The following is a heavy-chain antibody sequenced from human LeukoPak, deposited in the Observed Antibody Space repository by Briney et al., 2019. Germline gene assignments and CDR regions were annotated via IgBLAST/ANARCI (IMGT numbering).Heavy chain of an antibody. CDR1: GFTLGDYA. CDR2: IRSKAYGGTT. Sequence: PGGSLRLSCTASGFTLGDYAMSWFRQAPGKGLEWVGFIRSKAYGGTTEYAASVKGRFTISRDDSKSIAYLQMNSLKTEDTAVYYCTRVRGWTVTTKYYFDYWGQGTLVTVSS. D-gene: IGHD4-17*01. V-gene: IGHV3-49*03. CDR3: TRVRGWTVTTKYYFDY. J-gene: IGHJ4*02.